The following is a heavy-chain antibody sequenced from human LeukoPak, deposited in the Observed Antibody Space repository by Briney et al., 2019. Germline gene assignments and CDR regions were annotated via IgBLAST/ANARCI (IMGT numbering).Heavy chain of an antibody. CDR1: GFTFDDCA. CDR3: AKDRGSYSTTADS. J-gene: IGHJ5*01. CDR2: ISWNSGSI. Sequence: GGSLRLSCAASGFTFDDCAMHWVRQAPGKGLEWVSGISWNSGSIGYGDSVKGRFTISRDNSKNTLYLQMNSLGAEDTAVYYCAKDRGSYSTTADSWGQGTLVTVSS. V-gene: IGHV3-9*01. D-gene: IGHD1-26*01.